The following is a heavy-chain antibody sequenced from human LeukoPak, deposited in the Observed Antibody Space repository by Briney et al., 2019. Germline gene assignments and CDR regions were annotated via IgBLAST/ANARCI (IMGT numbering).Heavy chain of an antibody. CDR2: IYYSGST. CDR3: ARHIRYSSGWYDWANWFDP. Sequence: SETLSLTCTVSGGSISSYYWGWIRQPPGKGLEWIGYIYYSGSTNYNPSLKSRVTISVDTSKNQFSLKLSSVTAADTAVYYCARHIRYSSGWYDWANWFDPWGQGTLVTVSS. J-gene: IGHJ5*02. D-gene: IGHD6-19*01. V-gene: IGHV4-59*08. CDR1: GGSISSYY.